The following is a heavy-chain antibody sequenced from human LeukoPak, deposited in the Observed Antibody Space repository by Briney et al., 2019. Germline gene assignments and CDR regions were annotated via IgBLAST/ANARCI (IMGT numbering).Heavy chain of an antibody. D-gene: IGHD3-10*01. CDR1: GFTFSDTW. CDR2: IRSDGSDT. Sequence: PGGSLRLSCAASGFTFSDTWMHWVRQAPGKGLVWVSRIRSDGSDTRYAESVKGRFTISRDNAKNTLYLQMNSLRAEDTAVYYCARGGSYCDSWGQGTLVTVSS. V-gene: IGHV3-74*01. CDR3: ARGGSYCDS. J-gene: IGHJ4*02.